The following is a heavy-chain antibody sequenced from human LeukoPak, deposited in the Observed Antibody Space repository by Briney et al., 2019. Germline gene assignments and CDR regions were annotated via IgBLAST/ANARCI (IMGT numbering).Heavy chain of an antibody. CDR1: GVSINSGDYY. J-gene: IGHJ4*02. V-gene: IGHV4-30-4*08. CDR2: ISYNGGT. CDR3: ARRLGGNGALDY. Sequence: SETLSLTCTVSGVSINSGDYYWSWMRQPPGKGLEWIGYISYNGGTCYNPSLNRRVTTSVDTSKNHFSLKLTSVTAADTAVYHCARRLGGNGALDYSGEGTLVTVSS. D-gene: IGHD4-23*01.